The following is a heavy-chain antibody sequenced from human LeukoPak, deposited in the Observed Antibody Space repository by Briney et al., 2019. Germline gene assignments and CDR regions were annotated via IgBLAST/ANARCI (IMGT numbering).Heavy chain of an antibody. V-gene: IGHV5-51*01. J-gene: IGHJ4*02. CDR3: ARLGTYWSNYYFEY. CDR1: GHSFTDYW. CDR2: IYPGDSDT. D-gene: IGHD3-10*01. Sequence: GESLKISCKGSGHSFTDYWIGWVRQMPGKGLECMGIIYPGDSDTRYSPFFQGQVTISADKSINTAYLQWSSLKASDTAMYYCARLGTYWSNYYFEYWGQGTLVTVSS.